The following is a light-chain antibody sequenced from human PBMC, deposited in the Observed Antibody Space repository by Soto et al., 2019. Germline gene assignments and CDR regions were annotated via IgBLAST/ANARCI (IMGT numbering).Light chain of an antibody. Sequence: QSALTQPASLSGSPGQSITISCTGTSSDIGAYDYVSWFQQHPGKAPKLMISEVNNRPSGVSNRFSGSKSGNTAYLTISGLQVEDEADYFCSSYTSISSLGIFGTGTKVTV. CDR3: SSYTSISSLGI. CDR2: EVN. CDR1: SSDIGAYDY. J-gene: IGLJ1*01. V-gene: IGLV2-14*01.